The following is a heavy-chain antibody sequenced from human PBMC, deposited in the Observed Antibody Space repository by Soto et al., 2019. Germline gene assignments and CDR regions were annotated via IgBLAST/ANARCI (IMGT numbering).Heavy chain of an antibody. V-gene: IGHV3-23*01. CDR2: ISGSGGST. D-gene: IGHD3-9*01. Sequence: GSLRLSCAASGFTFSSYAMSWVRQAPGKGLEWVSAISGSGGSTYYADSVKGRFTISRDNSKNTLYLQMKSLRAEDTAVYYCAKITEGLTGYYMAPPLINFDYWGQGTLVTVS. CDR1: GFTFSSYA. CDR3: AKITEGLTGYYMAPPLINFDY. J-gene: IGHJ4*02.